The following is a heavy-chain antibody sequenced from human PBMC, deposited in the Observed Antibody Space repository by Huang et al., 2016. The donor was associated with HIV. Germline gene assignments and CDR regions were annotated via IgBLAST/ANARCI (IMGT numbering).Heavy chain of an antibody. CDR2: LNPTSGKT. CDR3: ARLTSGWYQDY. D-gene: IGHD6-19*01. CDR1: GYIFSNYD. V-gene: IGHV1-8*01. J-gene: IGHJ4*02. Sequence: QVQLVQSGPEVKKPGASVKVSCQTSGYIFSNYDINWVRQAPGQGLQWMGWLNPTSGKTAYGQNFQRRVTLTRGTSTGAAYMVLNSLTSQDTAVYYCARLTSGWYQDYWGQGTLVTVSS.